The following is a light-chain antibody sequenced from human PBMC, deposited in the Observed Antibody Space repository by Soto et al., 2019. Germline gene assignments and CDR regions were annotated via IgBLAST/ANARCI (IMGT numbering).Light chain of an antibody. J-gene: IGKJ4*01. CDR2: RAS. CDR3: QQYDSLGQCT. V-gene: IGKV1-33*01. Sequence: DIQKTQSPSSLSASVGDRVTLTCQASQDIKNYLNWYQQKTGKAPKLLIYRASNLETGVPSRFSGSGSGTDFTFTIPSLQPEDFATYYCQQYDSLGQCTFGGWTKVEIE. CDR1: QDIKNY.